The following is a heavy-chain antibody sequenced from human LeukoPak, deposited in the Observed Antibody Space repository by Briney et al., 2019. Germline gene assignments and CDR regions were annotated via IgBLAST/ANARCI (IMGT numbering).Heavy chain of an antibody. J-gene: IGHJ4*02. CDR2: IYYTGNT. Sequence: SETLSLTCTVSGASISSEPYFWSWIRQHPVKGLEWLGYIYYTGNTASNPSLQSRLTISRDTSENQFSLSLISVTAADTAVYYCAGGPAYLDSVPNSWGQGTLVTVSS. V-gene: IGHV4-31*03. CDR3: AGGPAYLDSVPNS. CDR1: GASISSEPYF. D-gene: IGHD3-22*01.